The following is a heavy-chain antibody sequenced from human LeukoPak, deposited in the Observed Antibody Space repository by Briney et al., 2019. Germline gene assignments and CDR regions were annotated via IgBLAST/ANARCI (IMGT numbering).Heavy chain of an antibody. Sequence: SQTLSLTCAISGDSLSNNTIAWNWIRQSPSRGLEWLGSAYCRSKFNTEYAGSVKSRKAINSDTSMNQFSLQLNSATPEDTGVYYCARGSQSSFDYWGQGTLVTVSS. CDR2: AYCRSKFNT. V-gene: IGHV6-1*01. CDR3: ARGSQSSFDY. J-gene: IGHJ4*02. CDR1: GDSLSNNTIA. D-gene: IGHD3-10*01.